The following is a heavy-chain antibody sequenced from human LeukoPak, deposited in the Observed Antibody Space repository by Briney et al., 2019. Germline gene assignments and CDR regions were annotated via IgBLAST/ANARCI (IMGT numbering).Heavy chain of an antibody. CDR1: GGSISSHY. CDR2: LYGSGST. V-gene: IGHV4-59*11. Sequence: SETLSLTCTVSGGSISSHYWGWIRQPPGKGLEWIGYLYGSGSTKANPSLESRVALSADTSKNQFSLRLSSVTAADTAVYYCATIKRGDIFGYFDFWGQGILVAVSS. D-gene: IGHD5-18*01. J-gene: IGHJ4*02. CDR3: ATIKRGDIFGYFDF.